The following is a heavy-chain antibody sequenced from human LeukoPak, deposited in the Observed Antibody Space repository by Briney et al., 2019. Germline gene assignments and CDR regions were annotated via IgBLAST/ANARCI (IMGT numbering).Heavy chain of an antibody. J-gene: IGHJ6*03. CDR1: GGSFSGYY. CDR3: ARSRLWLFYYYYMDV. D-gene: IGHD5-18*01. Sequence: SETLSLTCAVYGGSFSGYYWSWIRQPPGKGLEWIGEINHSGSTNYDPSLKSRVTISVDTSKNQFSLKLSSVTAADTAVYYCARSRLWLFYYYYMDVWGKGTTVTVCS. CDR2: INHSGST. V-gene: IGHV4-34*01.